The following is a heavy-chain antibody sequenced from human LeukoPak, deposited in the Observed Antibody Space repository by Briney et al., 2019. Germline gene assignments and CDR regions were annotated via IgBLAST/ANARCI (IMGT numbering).Heavy chain of an antibody. V-gene: IGHV3-7*03. D-gene: IGHD3-16*01. CDR1: GFTFSNYA. CDR3: AKDAQPRSRWFDP. J-gene: IGHJ5*02. CDR2: IKQDGSEK. Sequence: PGGSLRLSCEASGFTFSNYAMSWVRQAPGKGLEWVANIKQDGSEKYYVDSVKGRFTISRDNAKNSLYLQMNTLRAEDTAMHYCAKDAQPRSRWFDPWGQGTLVTVSS.